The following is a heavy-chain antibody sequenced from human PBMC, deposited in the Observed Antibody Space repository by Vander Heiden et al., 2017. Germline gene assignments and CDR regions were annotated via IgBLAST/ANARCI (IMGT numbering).Heavy chain of an antibody. CDR3: ARDKGGGNSPFDY. CDR2: IAKEGSVS. J-gene: IGHJ4*02. CDR1: GFIFSNYW. D-gene: IGHD2-21*02. V-gene: IGHV3-7*01. Sequence: EVQLVESGGGLVQPGGSLRVSCAASGFIFSNYWMSWVRQAPGKGLGWVANIAKEGSVSYYWDSVKGRFTTPRDNAKNSLSLKMNSLGAEDTAVYYCARDKGGGNSPFDYWGQGTLVPVSS.